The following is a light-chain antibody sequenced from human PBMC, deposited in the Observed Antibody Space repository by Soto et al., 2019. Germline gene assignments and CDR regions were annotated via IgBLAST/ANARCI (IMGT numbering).Light chain of an antibody. J-gene: IGKJ1*01. V-gene: IGKV1-8*01. Sequence: AIRMTQSPSSFSASIGDRVNITCRASRGISSYLAWYQQKPGKAPKLLIDAASTLQSGVPSRFSGSGSGTDFTLTIGCLQSEDFATYYCQQYYEYPRTFGQGTKVEIK. CDR3: QQYYEYPRT. CDR2: AAS. CDR1: RGISSY.